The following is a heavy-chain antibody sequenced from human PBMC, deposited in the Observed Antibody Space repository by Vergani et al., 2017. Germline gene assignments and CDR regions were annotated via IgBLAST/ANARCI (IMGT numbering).Heavy chain of an antibody. D-gene: IGHD3-22*01. CDR3: ASGSYYYDSSGYPVFDAFDI. Sequence: EVQLLESGGGLVQPGGSLRLSCAASGFTFSSYAMSWVRQAPGKGLEWVSAISGSGGSTYYADSVKGRFTISRDNAKNSLYLQMNSLRAEDTAVYYCASGSYYYDSSGYPVFDAFDIWGQGTMVTVSS. CDR2: ISGSGGST. CDR1: GFTFSSYA. J-gene: IGHJ3*02. V-gene: IGHV3-23*01.